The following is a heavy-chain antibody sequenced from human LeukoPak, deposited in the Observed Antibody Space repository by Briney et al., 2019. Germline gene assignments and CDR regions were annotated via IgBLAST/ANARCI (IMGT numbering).Heavy chain of an antibody. J-gene: IGHJ4*02. Sequence: SETLSLTCAVYGGSFSGYYWSWIRQPPGKGLEWIGEINHSGSTNYNPSLKSRVTISVDTSKNQFSLKLSSVTAADTAVYYCARVPYSGYVSLHIDHFDYWGQGTLVTVSS. CDR2: INHSGST. D-gene: IGHD5-12*01. CDR3: ARVPYSGYVSLHIDHFDY. V-gene: IGHV4-34*01. CDR1: GGSFSGYY.